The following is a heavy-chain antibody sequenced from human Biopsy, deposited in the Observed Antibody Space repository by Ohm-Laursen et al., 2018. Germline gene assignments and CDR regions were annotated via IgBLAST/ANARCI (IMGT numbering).Heavy chain of an antibody. CDR3: ARGMRSSGWPYFDS. Sequence: GTLSLTCPVSGDSVSSGSFYWTWIRQPPGQGLEYIGYIYGRGSTANYNPSLESRVTMSVDMPKNQFSLKLSSVTAADTAIYYCARGMRSSGWPYFDSWGQGTLVTVSS. CDR2: IYGRGSTA. J-gene: IGHJ4*02. D-gene: IGHD6-19*01. V-gene: IGHV4-61*01. CDR1: GDSVSSGSFY.